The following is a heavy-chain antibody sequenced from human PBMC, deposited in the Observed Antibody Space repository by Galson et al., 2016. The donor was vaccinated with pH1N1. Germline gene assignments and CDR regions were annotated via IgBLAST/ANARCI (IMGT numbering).Heavy chain of an antibody. J-gene: IGHJ5*02. V-gene: IGHV1-18*01. CDR1: GYMFTSYG. D-gene: IGHD3-10*01. CDR3: ARLSGSRWLDP. CDR2: ICGYNGNT. Sequence: SVKVSCKASGYMFTSYGITWVRQAPGQGLEWMGLICGYNGNTNYAQKSRGRLTMTTDTSTTTAYMELRSLRSDDTAFYYCARLSGSRWLDPWGQGTLVTVSS.